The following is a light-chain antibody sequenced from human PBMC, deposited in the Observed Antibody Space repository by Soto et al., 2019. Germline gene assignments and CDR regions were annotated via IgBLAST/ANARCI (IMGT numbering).Light chain of an antibody. Sequence: QSVLTQPASVSGSAGQSITISCSGTMRDVGAYNLVSWYQQHPGTAPKLIIYEVRNRPSGISSRFSGSRSGNTASLTISGLQSEDEGDYYCSAYTARSILVFGGGTKLTVL. CDR2: EVR. J-gene: IGLJ3*02. V-gene: IGLV2-14*01. CDR3: SAYTARSILV. CDR1: MRDVGAYNL.